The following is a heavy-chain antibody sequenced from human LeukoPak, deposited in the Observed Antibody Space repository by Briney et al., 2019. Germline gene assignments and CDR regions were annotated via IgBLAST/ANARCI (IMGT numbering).Heavy chain of an antibody. J-gene: IGHJ3*01. Sequence: PGGSLRLSCAASGFTFSSYSMNWVRQAPGKGLEWVSSISSSSSYIYYADSVKGRFIISRDNAKNSLYLRMNSLRAEDTAVYYCARAIGARWELLGAFDFWGQGTMVSVSS. D-gene: IGHD1-26*01. V-gene: IGHV3-21*01. CDR1: GFTFSSYS. CDR3: ARAIGARWELLGAFDF. CDR2: ISSSSSYI.